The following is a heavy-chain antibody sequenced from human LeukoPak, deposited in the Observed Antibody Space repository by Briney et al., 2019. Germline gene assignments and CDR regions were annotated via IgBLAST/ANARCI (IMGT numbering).Heavy chain of an antibody. J-gene: IGHJ4*02. Sequence: GGSLRLSCVASGFSFSTYAMSWVRQAPGKGLEWVSSISGSGDTTYYADPVKGRFTISRDNSKNTLYLHMNSLRAEDTAVYYCARVAIFGVEWGQGTLVTVSS. D-gene: IGHD3-3*01. CDR1: GFSFSTYA. V-gene: IGHV3-23*01. CDR3: ARVAIFGVE. CDR2: ISGSGDTT.